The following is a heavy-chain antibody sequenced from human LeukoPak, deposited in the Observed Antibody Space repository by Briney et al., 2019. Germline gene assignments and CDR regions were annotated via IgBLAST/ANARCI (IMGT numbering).Heavy chain of an antibody. J-gene: IGHJ4*02. CDR2: IYYSGST. D-gene: IGHD2-21*01. Sequence: SETLSLTCTVSGGSISSYYWSWIRQPPGKGLEWIGYIYYSGSTNYNPSLKSRVTISVDTSKNQFSLKLSSVTAADTAVYYCARRLWWQWPYDYWGQGTLVTVSS. CDR1: GGSISSYY. CDR3: ARRLWWQWPYDY. V-gene: IGHV4-59*01.